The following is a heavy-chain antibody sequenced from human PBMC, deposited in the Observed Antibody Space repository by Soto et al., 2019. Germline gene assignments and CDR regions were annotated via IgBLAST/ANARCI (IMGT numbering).Heavy chain of an antibody. Sequence: GGSLRLSCAASGFTFSSYSMNWVRQAPGKGLEWVSSISSSSSYIYYADSVKGRFTISRDNAKNSLYLQMNSLRAEDTAVYYCAREYDGDYYYYYMDVWGKGTTVTVSS. CDR1: GFTFSSYS. J-gene: IGHJ6*03. V-gene: IGHV3-21*01. D-gene: IGHD4-17*01. CDR3: AREYDGDYYYYYMDV. CDR2: ISSSSSYI.